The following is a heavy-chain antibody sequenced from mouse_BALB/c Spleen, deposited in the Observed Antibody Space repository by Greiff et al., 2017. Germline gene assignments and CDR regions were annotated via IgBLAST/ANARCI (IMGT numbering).Heavy chain of an antibody. CDR3: ARKENYRGWFAY. J-gene: IGHJ3*01. CDR2: ISYSGST. Sequence: VQLKQSGPGLVKPSQSLSLTCTVTGYSITSDYAWNWIRQFPGNKLEWMGYISYSGSTSYNPSLKSRISITRDTSKNQFFLQLNSVTTEDTATYYCARKENYRGWFAYWGQGTLVTVSA. V-gene: IGHV3-2*02. CDR1: GYSITSDYA. D-gene: IGHD2-14*01.